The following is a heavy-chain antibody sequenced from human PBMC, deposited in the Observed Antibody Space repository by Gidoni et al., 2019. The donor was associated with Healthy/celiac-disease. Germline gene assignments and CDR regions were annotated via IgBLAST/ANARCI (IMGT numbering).Heavy chain of an antibody. V-gene: IGHV4-59*08. CDR2: IYYSGST. CDR1: GGSISSYY. D-gene: IGHD6-13*01. CDR3: AIAAAGTFPVFDY. J-gene: IGHJ4*02. Sequence: QVQLQESGPGLVKPSETLSLTCTVSGGSISSYYWSWIRQPPGKGLEWIGYIYYSGSTNYNPSLKSRVTISVDTSKNQFSLKLSSVTAADTAVYYCAIAAAGTFPVFDYWGQGTLVTVSS.